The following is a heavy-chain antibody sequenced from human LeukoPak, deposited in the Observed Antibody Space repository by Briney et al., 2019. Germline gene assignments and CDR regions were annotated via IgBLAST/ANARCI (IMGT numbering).Heavy chain of an antibody. D-gene: IGHD6-19*01. V-gene: IGHV4-59*12. CDR3: ASFTGYSSGWYWFDY. J-gene: IGHJ4*02. CDR1: GGSISSYY. Sequence: SETLSLTCTVSGGSISSYYWSWIRQPPGKGLEWIGYIYYSGSTNYNPSLKSRVTISVDTSKNQFSLKLSSVTAADTAVYYCASFTGYSSGWYWFDYWGQGALVTVSS. CDR2: IYYSGST.